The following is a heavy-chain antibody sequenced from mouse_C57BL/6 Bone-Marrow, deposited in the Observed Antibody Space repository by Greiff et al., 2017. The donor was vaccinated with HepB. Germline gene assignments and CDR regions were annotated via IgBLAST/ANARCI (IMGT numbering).Heavy chain of an antibody. CDR1: GYTFTSYT. Sequence: VQLQQSGAELARPGASVKMSCKASGYTFTSYTMHWVKQSPGQGLEWIGYINPSSGYTKYNQKFKDKATLTADKSSSTAYMQLSSLTSEDSAVYYCARSDYGSSYWYFDVWGTGTTVTVSS. V-gene: IGHV1-4*01. CDR2: INPSSGYT. CDR3: ARSDYGSSYWYFDV. J-gene: IGHJ1*03. D-gene: IGHD1-1*01.